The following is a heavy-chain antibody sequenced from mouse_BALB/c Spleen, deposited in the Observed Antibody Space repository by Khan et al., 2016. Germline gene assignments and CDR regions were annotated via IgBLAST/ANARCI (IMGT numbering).Heavy chain of an antibody. V-gene: IGHV3-1*02. J-gene: IGHJ2*01. D-gene: IGHD1-1*01. CDR3: TRRDYYGSGY. Sequence: EVQLQESGPDLVKPSQSLSLTCTVTGYSISSGYSWHWIRQFPGNKLEWMSYIHYSGSTNYNPSLKSRISITRDTFKNQFFLQLISVTTEDTATYYCTRRDYYGSGYWGQGTTLTVSS. CDR2: IHYSGST. CDR1: GYSISSGYS.